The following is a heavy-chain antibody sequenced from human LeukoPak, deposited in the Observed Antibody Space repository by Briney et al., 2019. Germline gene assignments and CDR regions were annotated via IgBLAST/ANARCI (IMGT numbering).Heavy chain of an antibody. Sequence: GASVKVSCKASGYTFTSYGVIWVRQAPGQGLEWMGWISAYNGNTNYAQKLQGRVTMTTDTSTSTAYMELRSLRSDDTAVYYCARVTFTDDAFDICGQGTMVTVSS. CDR3: ARVTFTDDAFDI. CDR1: GYTFTSYG. V-gene: IGHV1-18*01. CDR2: ISAYNGNT. J-gene: IGHJ3*02. D-gene: IGHD1-20*01.